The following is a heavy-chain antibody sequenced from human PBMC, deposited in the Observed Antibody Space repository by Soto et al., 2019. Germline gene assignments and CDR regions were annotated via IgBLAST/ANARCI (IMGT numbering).Heavy chain of an antibody. J-gene: IGHJ6*02. CDR3: ARGPSRWLVHHYGMAV. CDR1: GFTFSSYS. CDR2: ISSSSSTI. Sequence: GGSLRLSCAASGFTFSSYSMNWVRQAPGKGLEWVSYISSSSSTIYYADSVKGRFTISRDNAKNSLYLQMNSLRDEDTAVYYCARGPSRWLVHHYGMAVWGQGTTVTVSS. V-gene: IGHV3-48*02. D-gene: IGHD6-19*01.